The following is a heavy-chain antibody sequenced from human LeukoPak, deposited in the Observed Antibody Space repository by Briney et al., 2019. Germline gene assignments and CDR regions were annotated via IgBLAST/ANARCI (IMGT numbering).Heavy chain of an antibody. Sequence: GGSLRLSCAVSGFTVSSNHMSWVRQAPGKGLEWVSVFYSGGDTHYADSVKGRFTISRDNSKNTLYLQMNSLRAEDTAVYYCARERDRYFDWLMEFDPWGQGTLVTVSS. CDR2: FYSGGDT. CDR1: GFTVSSNH. V-gene: IGHV3-53*01. CDR3: ARERDRYFDWLMEFDP. D-gene: IGHD3-9*01. J-gene: IGHJ5*02.